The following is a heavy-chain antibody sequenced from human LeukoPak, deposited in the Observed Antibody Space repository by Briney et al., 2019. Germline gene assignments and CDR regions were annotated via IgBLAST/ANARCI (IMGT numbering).Heavy chain of an antibody. CDR3: ARGGRSSGWYGAHDAFDI. J-gene: IGHJ3*02. D-gene: IGHD6-19*01. CDR1: GYTFTSYD. Sequence: ASVKASCKASGYTFTSYDINWVRQATGQGLEWMGWMNPNSGNTGYAQKFQGRVTMTRNTSISTAYMELSSLRSEDTVVYYCARGGRSSGWYGAHDAFDIWGQGTMVTVSS. V-gene: IGHV1-8*01. CDR2: MNPNSGNT.